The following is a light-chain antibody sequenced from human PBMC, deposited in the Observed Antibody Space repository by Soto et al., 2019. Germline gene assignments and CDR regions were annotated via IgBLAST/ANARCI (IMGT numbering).Light chain of an antibody. J-gene: IGKJ5*01. CDR3: QQYYHKLT. V-gene: IGKV4-1*01. CDR1: QSVLYSSNNKNY. CDR2: WAS. Sequence: DIVMTQPPDSLAVSLGERTTINCKSSQSVLYSSNNKNYLAWYQQKPGQLPKLLIYWASTRASGVPDRFSGSGSETDFTLSISRLQAEDVAVYYCQQYYHKLTFGQGTRLEI.